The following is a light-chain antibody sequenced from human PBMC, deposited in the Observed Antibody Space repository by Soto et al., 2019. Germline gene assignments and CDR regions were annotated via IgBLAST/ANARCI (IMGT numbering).Light chain of an antibody. CDR2: DAS. CDR1: QSVSSY. V-gene: IGKV3-11*01. Sequence: EIVLTQSPATLSLSPGERATLSCWASQSVSSYLAWYQQKPGQAPRLLIYDASNRATGIPARFSGSGSGTGFTLTISSLEPEDFAVYYCQQRSNWPPTFGGGTKVEIK. CDR3: QQRSNWPPT. J-gene: IGKJ4*01.